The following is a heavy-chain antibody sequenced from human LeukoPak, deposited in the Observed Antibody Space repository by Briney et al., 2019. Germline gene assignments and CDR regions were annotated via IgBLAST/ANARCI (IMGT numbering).Heavy chain of an antibody. Sequence: PVRSLRLSCADSGFTFSSYWMHSVRQAPGKGLLWISRINSAVSTTNYADSVKGRLTISRDNAKNPLYLQMNSLRAEDTAMYWCARGAAVTGVHWGQGTLVTVSS. CDR3: ARGAAVTGVH. CDR2: INSAVSTT. J-gene: IGHJ4*02. CDR1: GFTFSSYW. D-gene: IGHD1-14*01. V-gene: IGHV3-74*01.